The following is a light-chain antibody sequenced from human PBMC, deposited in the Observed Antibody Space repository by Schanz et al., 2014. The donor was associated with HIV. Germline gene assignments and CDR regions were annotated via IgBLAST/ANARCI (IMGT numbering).Light chain of an antibody. V-gene: IGLV2-14*03. CDR2: DFS. CDR1: SSDVGAYKY. CDR3: SSYTTTNTWL. Sequence: QSALTQPPSASGSPGQSVTISCTGTSSDVGAYKYVSWYQQHPGKAPKLMIYDFSDRPSGISSRFSGSKSGNTASLTISALQAEDEADYYCSSYTTTNTWLFGGGTKLTVL. J-gene: IGLJ3*02.